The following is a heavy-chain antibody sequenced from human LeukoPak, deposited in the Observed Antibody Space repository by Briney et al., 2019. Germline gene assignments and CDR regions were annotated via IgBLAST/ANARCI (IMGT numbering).Heavy chain of an antibody. Sequence: GGSLRLSCAASGFTFSSYSMNWVRQAPGKGLEWVSSISSSSSYIYYADSVKGRFTISRDNSKNTLYLQMNSLRAEDTAVYYCAKLSLIVVVTATYDYWGQGTLVTVSS. V-gene: IGHV3-21*04. CDR1: GFTFSSYS. CDR3: AKLSLIVVVTATYDY. D-gene: IGHD2-21*02. J-gene: IGHJ4*02. CDR2: ISSSSSYI.